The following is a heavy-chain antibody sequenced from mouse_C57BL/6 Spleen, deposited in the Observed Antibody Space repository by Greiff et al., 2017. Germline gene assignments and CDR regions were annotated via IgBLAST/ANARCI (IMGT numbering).Heavy chain of an antibody. CDR3: ARTAYYSNPWAMDY. CDR1: GFTFSSYA. J-gene: IGHJ4*01. CDR2: ISDGGSYT. D-gene: IGHD2-5*01. V-gene: IGHV5-4*01. Sequence: EVQGVESGGGLVKPGGSLKLSCAASGFTFSSYAMSWVRQTPEKRLEWVATISDGGSYTYYPDNVKGRFTISRDNAKNNLYLQMSHLKSEDTAMYYCARTAYYSNPWAMDYWGQGTSVTVSS.